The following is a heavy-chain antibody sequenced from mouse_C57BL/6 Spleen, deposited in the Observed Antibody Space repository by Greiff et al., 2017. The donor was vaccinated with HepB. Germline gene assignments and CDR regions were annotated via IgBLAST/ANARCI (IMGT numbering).Heavy chain of an antibody. CDR2: ISDGGSYT. D-gene: IGHD1-1*02. V-gene: IGHV5-4*03. J-gene: IGHJ2*01. Sequence: EVKVVESGGGLVKPGGSLKLSCAASGFTFSSYAMSWVRQTPEKRLEWVATISDGGSYTYYPDNVKGRFTISRDNAKNNLYLQMSDLKSEDTAMYYCARGWGGYWGQGTTLTVSS. CDR1: GFTFSSYA. CDR3: ARGWGGY.